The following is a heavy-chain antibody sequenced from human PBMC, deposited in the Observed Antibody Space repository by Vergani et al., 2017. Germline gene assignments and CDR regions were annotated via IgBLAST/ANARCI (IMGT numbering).Heavy chain of an antibody. J-gene: IGHJ2*01. CDR2: ISAYNGNT. CDR1: GYTFTTYA. Sequence: QVQLVQSGAEVKKPGASVKVSCKASGYTFTTYAISWVRQAPGQGLEWLGWISAYNGNTNYAQKLKGRITMTTDTSTSTAYMELRSLRSDDTAVYYCARGYGSLYVDWYFDLWGRGTLVTVSS. CDR3: ARGYGSLYVDWYFDL. V-gene: IGHV1-18*01. D-gene: IGHD2/OR15-2a*01.